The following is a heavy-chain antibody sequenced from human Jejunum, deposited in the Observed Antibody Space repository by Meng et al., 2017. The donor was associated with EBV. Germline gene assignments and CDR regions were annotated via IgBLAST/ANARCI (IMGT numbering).Heavy chain of an antibody. J-gene: IGHJ4*02. CDR2: IYHGGGT. Sequence: QVQLQESGPRLEQPSGTLSRTCVVSGGSISDNDWWSWVRQPPGKGLEWLGEIYHGGGTNYNPSLESRVTISVDKSKNQFSLKLNSVTVADTAVYYCAKDGVSQNGVWDYFDYWGQGTLVTVS. CDR1: GGSISDNDW. D-gene: IGHD1-26*01. CDR3: AKDGVSQNGVWDYFDY. V-gene: IGHV4-4*02.